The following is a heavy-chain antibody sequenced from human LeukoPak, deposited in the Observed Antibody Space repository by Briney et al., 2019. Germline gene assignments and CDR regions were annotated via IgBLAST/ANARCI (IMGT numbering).Heavy chain of an antibody. CDR3: TTEPLRYFDWLTRDWFADY. CDR2: ISYDGSNK. Sequence: GGSLRLSCAAPGFTFSSYAMHWVRQAPGKGLEWVAVISYDGSNKYYAAPVKGRFTISRDDSKNTLYLQMNSLKTEDTAVYYCTTEPLRYFDWLTRDWFADYWGQGTLVTVSS. CDR1: GFTFSSYA. D-gene: IGHD3-9*01. J-gene: IGHJ4*02. V-gene: IGHV3-30*04.